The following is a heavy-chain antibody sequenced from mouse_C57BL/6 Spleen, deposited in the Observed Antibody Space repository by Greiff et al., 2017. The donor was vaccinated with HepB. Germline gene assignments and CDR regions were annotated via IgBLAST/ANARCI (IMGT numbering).Heavy chain of an antibody. J-gene: IGHJ2*01. D-gene: IGHD1-1*01. V-gene: IGHV1-80*01. CDR3: ARGGNLRSRSYFDY. CDR2: IYPGDGDT. Sequence: QVQLKESGAELVKPGASVKISCKASGYAFSSYWMNWVKQRPGKGLEWIGQIYPGDGDTNYNGKFKGKATLTADKSSSTAYMQLSSLTSEDSAVYFCARGGNLRSRSYFDYWGQGTTLTVSS. CDR1: GYAFSSYW.